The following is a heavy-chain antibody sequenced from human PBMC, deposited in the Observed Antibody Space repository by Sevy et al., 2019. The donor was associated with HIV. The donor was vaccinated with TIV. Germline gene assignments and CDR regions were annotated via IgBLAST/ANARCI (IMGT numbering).Heavy chain of an antibody. Sequence: SETLSLTCAVSGYSISSGYYWASIRQPPGKGLEWIGSLYHTWNTYNPSLKSRVTISVDTSKNHFSLNLSSVTAADTAVYFCARGGYYDTSGYISSYFDYWGQGILVTVSS. CDR1: GYSISSGYY. CDR2: LYHTWNT. CDR3: ARGGYYDTSGYISSYFDY. J-gene: IGHJ4*02. V-gene: IGHV4-38-2*01. D-gene: IGHD3-22*01.